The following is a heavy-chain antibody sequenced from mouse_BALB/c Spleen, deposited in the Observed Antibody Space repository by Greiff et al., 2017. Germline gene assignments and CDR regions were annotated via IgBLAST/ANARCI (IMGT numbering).Heavy chain of an antibody. CDR2: ISYSGST. J-gene: IGHJ3*01. CDR1: GYSITSDYA. V-gene: IGHV3-2*02. CDR3: ARRGYEAWFAY. Sequence: ESGPGLVKPSQSLSLTCTVTGYSITSDYAWNWIRQFPGNKLEWMGYISYSGSTSYNPSLKSRISITRDTSKNQFFLQLNSVTTEDTATYYCARRGYEAWFAYWGQGTLVTVSA. D-gene: IGHD2-14*01.